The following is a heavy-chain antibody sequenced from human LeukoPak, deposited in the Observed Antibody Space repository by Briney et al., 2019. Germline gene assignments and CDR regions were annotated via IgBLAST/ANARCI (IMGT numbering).Heavy chain of an antibody. D-gene: IGHD6-19*01. CDR3: ARAGASGWYAAGWFDP. CDR2: INTDGRTT. Sequence: GGSLKLSCAASGFPFDNYWIHWVRQAPGKGLMWVSSINTDGRTTRYAASVQGRFTISRDNAKNTLSLQMNSLRDDDTAVYYCARAGASGWYAAGWFDPWGQGTLVTVSS. CDR1: GFPFDNYW. J-gene: IGHJ5*02. V-gene: IGHV3-74*01.